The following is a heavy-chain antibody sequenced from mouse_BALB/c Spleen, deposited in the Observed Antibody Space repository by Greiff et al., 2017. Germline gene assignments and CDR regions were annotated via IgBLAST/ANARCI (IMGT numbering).Heavy chain of an antibody. CDR3: ARSTGVIYYAMDY. J-gene: IGHJ4*01. CDR2: ISYSGST. V-gene: IGHV3-2*02. CDR1: GYSITSDYA. Sequence: EVKLVESGPGLVKPSQSLSLTCTVTGYSITSDYAWNWIRQFPGNKLEWMGYISYSGSTSYNPSLKSRISITRDTSKNQFFLQLNSVTTEDTATYYCARSTGVIYYAMDYWGQGTSVTVSS. D-gene: IGHD1-1*01.